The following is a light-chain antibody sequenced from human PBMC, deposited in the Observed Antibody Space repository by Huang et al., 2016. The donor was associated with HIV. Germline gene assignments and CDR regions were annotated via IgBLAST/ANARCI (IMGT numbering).Light chain of an antibody. Sequence: DIQMTQSPSSLSVSVGDRVTITCRASQDGSEYLAWFQQKPVKAPKSVIYAASNLESGVPSRLSGRGSGTQFTLTISSLQPEDFATYYCQQYEGYPRTFGQGTKLDIK. J-gene: IGKJ2*01. V-gene: IGKV1-16*01. CDR2: AAS. CDR1: QDGSEY. CDR3: QQYEGYPRT.